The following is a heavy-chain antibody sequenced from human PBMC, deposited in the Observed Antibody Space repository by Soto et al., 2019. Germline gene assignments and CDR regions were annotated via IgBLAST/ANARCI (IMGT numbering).Heavy chain of an antibody. Sequence: SETLSLTCTVSGGSISNNYWSWIRQPAGKGLEWIGRIYSSGSTNYNPSLKSRVTMSVDTSKNQFSLKLSSVTAADTAVYYCVRDPPGITVPGSVVYFDSWGQGTLVTVSS. J-gene: IGHJ4*02. CDR2: IYSSGST. D-gene: IGHD6-19*01. V-gene: IGHV4-4*07. CDR1: GGSISNNY. CDR3: VRDPPGITVPGSVVYFDS.